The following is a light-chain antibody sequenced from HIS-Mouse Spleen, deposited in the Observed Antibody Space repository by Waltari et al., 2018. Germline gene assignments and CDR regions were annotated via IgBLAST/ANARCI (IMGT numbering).Light chain of an antibody. J-gene: IGKJ4*01. V-gene: IGKV1-12*01. CDR1: RGFSSW. Sequence: DIQMTQSPSSVSASVGDRVTITCGASRGFSSWLAWYRQKPGIAPKLLIYAASRLQRRVSSRFSGRGSRTDFPLTIGSLQPEDFAPSSSPPANSFPPGLTFGGGTK. CDR2: AAS. CDR3: PPANSFPPGLT.